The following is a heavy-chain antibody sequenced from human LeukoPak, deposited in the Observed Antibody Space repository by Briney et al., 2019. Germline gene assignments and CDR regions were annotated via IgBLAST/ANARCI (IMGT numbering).Heavy chain of an antibody. V-gene: IGHV1-18*04. CDR3: ARDSYDFLTGRYSGSGGDY. CDR2: ISGYNGNT. CDR1: GYTFTSYY. Sequence: ASVKVSCKASGYTFTSYYMHWVRQAPGRGLEWMGWISGYNGNTHYAQQFQGRVTTTTDTSTSTVYTELRTLRSDDTAVYYCARDSYDFLTGRYSGSGGDYWGQGTLVTVSS. D-gene: IGHD3/OR15-3a*01. J-gene: IGHJ4*02.